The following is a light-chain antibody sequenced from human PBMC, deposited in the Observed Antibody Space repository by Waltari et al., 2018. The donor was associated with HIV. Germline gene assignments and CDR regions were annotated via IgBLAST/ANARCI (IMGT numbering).Light chain of an antibody. CDR2: KAS. CDR3: QQYNSFPRT. CDR1: QSITNW. Sequence: DIQLTQSPSTLSASVGDRVTITCRASQSITNWLAWYQQKPGKAPNLLIYKASSLESGVPSRFSGSGSGTEFTLTISSLQPDDFATYYCQQYNSFPRTFGPGTKVDVK. J-gene: IGKJ3*01. V-gene: IGKV1-5*03.